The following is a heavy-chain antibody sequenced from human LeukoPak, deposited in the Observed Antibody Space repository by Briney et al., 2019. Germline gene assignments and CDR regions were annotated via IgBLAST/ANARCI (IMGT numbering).Heavy chain of an antibody. J-gene: IGHJ5*02. Sequence: SVKVSCKASGGTFSSYAISWVRQAPGQGLEWMGGIIPIFGTANYAQKFQGRVTITADESTSTAYMELSSLRSEDTAVYYCARVRRAVAGRNWFDPWGQGTLVTVSS. CDR3: ARVRRAVAGRNWFDP. D-gene: IGHD6-19*01. CDR2: IIPIFGTA. CDR1: GGTFSSYA. V-gene: IGHV1-69*13.